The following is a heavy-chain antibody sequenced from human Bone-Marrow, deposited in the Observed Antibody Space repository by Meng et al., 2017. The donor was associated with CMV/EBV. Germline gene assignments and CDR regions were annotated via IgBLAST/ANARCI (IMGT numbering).Heavy chain of an antibody. J-gene: IGHJ4*02. CDR3: ARVITDYGGKPVDY. CDR1: GFTFSSYA. CDR2: ISYDGSNK. Sequence: QVRVVESGGGVVHPGRSLRFSCAASGFTFSSYAMHWVRQAPGKGLEWVAVISYDGSNKYYADSVKGRFTISRDNSKNTLCLQMNSLRAEDTAVYYCARVITDYGGKPVDYWGQGTLVTVSS. D-gene: IGHD4-23*01. V-gene: IGHV3-30-3*01.